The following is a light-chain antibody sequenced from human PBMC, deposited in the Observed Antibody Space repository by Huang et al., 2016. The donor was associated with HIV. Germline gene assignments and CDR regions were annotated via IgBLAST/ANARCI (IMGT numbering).Light chain of an antibody. J-gene: IGKJ3*01. CDR1: QSISSK. CDR2: GAS. Sequence: ERVMTQSPVTLSVSPGERATFACRASQSISSKLAWYPQKPGQAPRLLIYGASTRATGIPARFSGSGSGTEFTLTISSLQSEDFAVYYCQQYNNWPFTFGPGTRVDIK. V-gene: IGKV3-15*01. CDR3: QQYNNWPFT.